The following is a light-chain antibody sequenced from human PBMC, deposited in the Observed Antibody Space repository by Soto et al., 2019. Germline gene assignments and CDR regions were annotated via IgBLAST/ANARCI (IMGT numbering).Light chain of an antibody. CDR1: NSNIGRNT. V-gene: IGLV1-44*01. J-gene: IGLJ3*02. Sequence: QTVVTQPPSASGTPGQRVTISCSGSNSNIGRNTVNWYQQFPGAAPNLLIHSDNQRPSGVPDRFSGSRSGTSASLAISGLQSEDEADYYCAAWDESPNVQVFGGVTKLTVL. CDR3: AAWDESPNVQV. CDR2: SDN.